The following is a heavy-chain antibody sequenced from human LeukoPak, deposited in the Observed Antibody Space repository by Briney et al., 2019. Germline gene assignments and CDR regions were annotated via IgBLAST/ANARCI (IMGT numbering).Heavy chain of an antibody. J-gene: IGHJ4*02. CDR3: ASRNAAVAGTDFDY. CDR1: GGSISSSSYY. CDR2: IYYSGST. D-gene: IGHD6-19*01. V-gene: IGHV4-39*01. Sequence: SETLSLTCTVSGGSISSSSYYWGWIRQPPGKGLEWIGSIYYSGSTYYNPSLKSRVTISVDTSKNQLSLKLSSVTAADTAVYYRASRNAAVAGTDFDYWGQGTLVTVSS.